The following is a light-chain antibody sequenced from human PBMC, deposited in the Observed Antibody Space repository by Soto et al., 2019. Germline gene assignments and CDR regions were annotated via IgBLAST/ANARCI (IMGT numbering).Light chain of an antibody. J-gene: IGKJ5*01. Sequence: IQMTQSPSSVSAAVGARVTITCRASRGIGSWVAWYQQKPGKGPNLLIYTVSSLQSGVPSRFSGTRSGTDFTLTLSNIQPEDFANYYCQQAASFPITFGQGTRLEIK. CDR3: QQAASFPIT. V-gene: IGKV1-12*01. CDR2: TVS. CDR1: RGIGSW.